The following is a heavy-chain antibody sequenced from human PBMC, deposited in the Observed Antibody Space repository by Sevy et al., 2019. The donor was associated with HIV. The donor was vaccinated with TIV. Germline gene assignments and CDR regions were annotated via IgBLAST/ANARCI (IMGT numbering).Heavy chain of an antibody. D-gene: IGHD2-2*01. CDR3: AREPTIVVVPAVYYYGMDV. Sequence: GGSLRLSCAASGFTFSSYGMHWVRQAPGKGLEWVAVIWYDGSNKYYADSVKGRFTISRDNSKNTLYLQMNSLRVEDTAVYYCAREPTIVVVPAVYYYGMDVWGQGTTVTVSS. V-gene: IGHV3-33*01. CDR1: GFTFSSYG. CDR2: IWYDGSNK. J-gene: IGHJ6*02.